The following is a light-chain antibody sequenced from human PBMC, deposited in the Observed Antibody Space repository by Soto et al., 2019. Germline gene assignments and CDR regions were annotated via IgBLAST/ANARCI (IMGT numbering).Light chain of an antibody. CDR1: SSDVGGYNY. Sequence: QSVLTHPASVSGSPGQSITISCTGTSSDVGGYNYVSWYQQQSGKAPKLMIHEVSNRPSGVSNRFSGSKSGNTASLTISGLQAEDEADYYRSSYTRSRAYVFGIGTKVTV. CDR3: SSYTRSRAYV. V-gene: IGLV2-14*01. J-gene: IGLJ1*01. CDR2: EVS.